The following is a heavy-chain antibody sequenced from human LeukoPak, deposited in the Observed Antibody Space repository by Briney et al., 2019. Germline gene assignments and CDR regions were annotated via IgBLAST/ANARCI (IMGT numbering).Heavy chain of an antibody. Sequence: PSETMSLTCTVSGRSISSGDSYWSWIRQPPGKGLEWIGYTYYSGSTYYNPSLKCRVTISVDTSKTQFSLKRSSVTAADTAVYYWAREVGAAAGTRDYFDYWGQGTLVTVSS. CDR1: GRSISSGDSY. CDR3: AREVGAAAGTRDYFDY. D-gene: IGHD6-13*01. V-gene: IGHV4-30-4*08. J-gene: IGHJ4*02. CDR2: TYYSGST.